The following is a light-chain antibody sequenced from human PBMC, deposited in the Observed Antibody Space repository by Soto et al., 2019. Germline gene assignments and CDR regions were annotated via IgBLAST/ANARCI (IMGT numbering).Light chain of an antibody. J-gene: IGKJ1*01. V-gene: IGKV1-39*01. Sequence: DIQVTQSPSSLSASVGDRVTITCRASQSISSYLNWYQQKPGKAPILLICAASSLQSGVPSRFSGSGSGTDFTLTISSLQPEDFATYYCQQSYNTPRTFGQGTKVDIK. CDR2: AAS. CDR3: QQSYNTPRT. CDR1: QSISSY.